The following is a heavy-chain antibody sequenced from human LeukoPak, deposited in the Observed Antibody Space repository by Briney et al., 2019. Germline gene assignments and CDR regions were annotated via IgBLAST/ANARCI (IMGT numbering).Heavy chain of an antibody. J-gene: IGHJ4*02. Sequence: GESLKISCKGSGYSFTSYWISWVRQMPGKGLEWMGRIDPSDSYTNYSPSFQGHVTISADKSISTAYLQWSSLKASGTAMYYCARQGDGYNLVYYFDYWGQGTLVTVSS. CDR3: ARQGDGYNLVYYFDY. V-gene: IGHV5-10-1*01. CDR1: GYSFTSYW. CDR2: IDPSDSYT. D-gene: IGHD5-24*01.